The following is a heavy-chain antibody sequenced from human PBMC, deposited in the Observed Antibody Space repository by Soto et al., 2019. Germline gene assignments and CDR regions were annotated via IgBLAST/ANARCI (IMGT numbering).Heavy chain of an antibody. V-gene: IGHV4-59*01. CDR3: ARDYDFPYGMDV. CDR2: IYYSGST. J-gene: IGHJ6*02. CDR1: GGSIGSYY. D-gene: IGHD3-3*01. Sequence: SETLCLTCTVSGGSIGSYYWSWIRQPPGKGLEWIGYIYYSGSTNYNPSLKSRVTISVDTSKNQFSLKLSSVTAADTAVYYCARDYDFPYGMDVWGQGTTVTVSS.